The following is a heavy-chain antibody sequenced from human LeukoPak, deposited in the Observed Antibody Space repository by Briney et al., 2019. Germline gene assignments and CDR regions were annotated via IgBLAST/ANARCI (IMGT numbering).Heavy chain of an antibody. CDR2: IYSGGGT. J-gene: IGHJ4*02. Sequence: PGGSLRLSCAASGFTVSNTYMTWVRQAPGKGLEWVSLIYSGGGTYYADSVKGRFTISRDNSKNTLYLQMNSLRADDTAVYYCARGDDYGDSWGQGTLVTVSS. CDR1: GFTVSNTY. D-gene: IGHD3-16*01. V-gene: IGHV3-53*01. CDR3: ARGDDYGDS.